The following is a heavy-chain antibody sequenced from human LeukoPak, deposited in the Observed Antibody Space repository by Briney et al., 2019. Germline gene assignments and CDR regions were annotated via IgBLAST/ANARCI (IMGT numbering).Heavy chain of an antibody. CDR3: ARGWVSNYYDSSGYYAFDI. Sequence: SETLSLTCTVSGGFISSGGYYWSWIRQHPGKGLEWIGYIYYSGSTYYNPSLKSRVTISVDTSKNQFSLKLSSVTAADTAVYYCARGWVSNYYDSSGYYAFDIWGQGTMVTVSS. J-gene: IGHJ3*02. CDR1: GGFISSGGYY. CDR2: IYYSGST. V-gene: IGHV4-31*03. D-gene: IGHD3-22*01.